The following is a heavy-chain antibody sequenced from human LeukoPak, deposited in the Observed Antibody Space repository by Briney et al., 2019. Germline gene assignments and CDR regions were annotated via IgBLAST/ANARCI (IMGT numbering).Heavy chain of an antibody. Sequence: ASVKVSCKASGGTFSSYAISWVRQAPGQGLEWMGRIIPIFGTANYAQKFQGRVTITTDESTSTAYMELSSLRSEDTAVYYCACLCDYYYMDVWGKGTTVTVSS. CDR2: IIPIFGTA. J-gene: IGHJ6*03. CDR3: ACLCDYYYMDV. CDR1: GGTFSSYA. V-gene: IGHV1-69*05.